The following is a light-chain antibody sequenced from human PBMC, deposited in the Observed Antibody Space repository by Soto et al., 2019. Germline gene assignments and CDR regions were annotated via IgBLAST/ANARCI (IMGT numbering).Light chain of an antibody. Sequence: DIQLTQSPSSLSASVGDRVTITCRASQTISRNLNWYQQKPGEAPRLLMYVVSTLQGGVPSRFTGSVCGTDYTLTISSVQLDDFATYYCQQRYSSPYTFGQGTKLEIK. CDR1: QTISRN. J-gene: IGKJ2*01. CDR3: QQRYSSPYT. CDR2: VVS. V-gene: IGKV1-39*01.